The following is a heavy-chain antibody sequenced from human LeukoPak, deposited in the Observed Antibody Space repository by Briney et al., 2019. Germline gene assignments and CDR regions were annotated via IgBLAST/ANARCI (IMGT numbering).Heavy chain of an antibody. CDR2: IIPILGIA. D-gene: IGHD1-26*01. Sequence: SVKVSCKASGGTFSSYTISWVRQAPGQGLEWRGRIIPILGIANYAQKFQGRVTITADKSTSTAYMELSSLRSEDTAVYYCAREVGATTGYYYGMDVWGQGTTVTVSS. CDR1: GGTFSSYT. CDR3: AREVGATTGYYYGMDV. V-gene: IGHV1-69*04. J-gene: IGHJ6*02.